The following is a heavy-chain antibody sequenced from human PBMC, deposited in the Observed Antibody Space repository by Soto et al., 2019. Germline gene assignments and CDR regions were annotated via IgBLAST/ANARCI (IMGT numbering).Heavy chain of an antibody. CDR2: INPNSGGT. D-gene: IGHD6-13*01. J-gene: IGHJ5*02. CDR3: ARDLLAAAGHVVDWFDP. Sequence: ASVKVSCKASGYTFTGYYMHWVRQAPGQGLEWMGWINPNSGGTNYAQKFQGRVTMTRDTSTSTVYMELSSLRSEDTAVYYCARDLLAAAGHVVDWFDPWGQGTLVTVSS. V-gene: IGHV1-2*02. CDR1: GYTFTGYY.